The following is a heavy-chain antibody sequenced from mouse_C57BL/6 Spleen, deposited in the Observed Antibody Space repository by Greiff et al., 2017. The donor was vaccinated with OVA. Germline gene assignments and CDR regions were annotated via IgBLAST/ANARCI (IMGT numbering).Heavy chain of an antibody. V-gene: IGHV1-52*01. CDR2: IDPSDSEP. J-gene: IGHJ2*01. CDR1: GYTFTSYW. Sequence: VQLQQPGAELVRPGSSVKLSCKASGYTFTSYWMHWVKQRPIQGLEWIGNIDPSDSEPHSNQKFKDKAPLTVDKSSSTSYMQLSSLTSEDSAVDYCARDYGSSYAGGFDYWGQGTTLTVSS. D-gene: IGHD1-1*01. CDR3: ARDYGSSYAGGFDY.